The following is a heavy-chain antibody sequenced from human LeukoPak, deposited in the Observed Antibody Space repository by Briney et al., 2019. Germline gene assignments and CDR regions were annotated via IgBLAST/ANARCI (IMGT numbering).Heavy chain of an antibody. J-gene: IGHJ4*02. D-gene: IGHD3-10*01. CDR3: ARDLLGITMVRGVMD. Sequence: GGSLRLSCAASGFTFTMFGMNWVRQAPGKGLEWVSYIDARSGIVYYADSVQGRFTISRDDAKDSVFLQMNSLRVDDTAVYYCARDLLGITMVRGVMDWGQGTLVTVSS. V-gene: IGHV3-48*01. CDR2: IDARSGIV. CDR1: GFTFTMFG.